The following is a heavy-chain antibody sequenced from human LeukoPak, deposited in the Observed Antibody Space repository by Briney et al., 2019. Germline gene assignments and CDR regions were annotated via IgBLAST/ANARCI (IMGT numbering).Heavy chain of an antibody. Sequence: GASVKVSCKASGYTFTGYYMHWVRQAPGQGLEWMGGIIPIFGTANYAQKFQGRVTITADKSTSTAYMELSSLRSEDTAVYYCARRHVEYSSSSDPYYFDYWGQGTLVTVSS. CDR1: GYTFTGYY. J-gene: IGHJ4*02. CDR3: ARRHVEYSSSSDPYYFDY. D-gene: IGHD6-6*01. V-gene: IGHV1-69*06. CDR2: IIPIFGTA.